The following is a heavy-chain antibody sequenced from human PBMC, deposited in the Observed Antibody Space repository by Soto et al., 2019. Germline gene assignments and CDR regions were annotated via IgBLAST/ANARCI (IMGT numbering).Heavy chain of an antibody. CDR2: IYHSGST. CDR1: GGSISSSNW. CDR3: ASNTPRLRYFDWVEVRHNWFDP. V-gene: IGHV4-4*02. Sequence: QVQLQESGPGLVKPSGTLSLTCAVSGGSISSSNWWSWVRQPPGKGLEWIGEIYHSGSTNYNPSLKSRVTISVDKSKNQFSLKLSSVTAADTAVYYCASNTPRLRYFDWVEVRHNWFDPWGQGTLVTVSS. D-gene: IGHD3-9*01. J-gene: IGHJ5*02.